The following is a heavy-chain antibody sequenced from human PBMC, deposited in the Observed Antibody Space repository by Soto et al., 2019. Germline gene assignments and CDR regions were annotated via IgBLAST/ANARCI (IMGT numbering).Heavy chain of an antibody. CDR3: AREVQYEWDLLGY. CDR1: GFTFSRYA. D-gene: IGHD1-26*01. J-gene: IGHJ4*02. V-gene: IGHV3-30-3*01. CDR2: ISYGGSNQ. Sequence: TGGSLRLSCAASGFTFSRYAMHWVRQAPGKGLEWVAVISYGGSNQYYADSVKGRFSISRDNARNTVFLQMNSLRGEDTAAYYCAREVQYEWDLLGYWGQGTLVTVSS.